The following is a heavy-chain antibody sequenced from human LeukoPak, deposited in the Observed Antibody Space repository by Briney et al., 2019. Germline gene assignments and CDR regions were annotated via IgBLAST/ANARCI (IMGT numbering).Heavy chain of an antibody. CDR2: FDPEDGET. CDR3: ATHADYYGSGT. CDR1: GYTLTELS. J-gene: IGHJ4*02. Sequence: ASVKVSCKVSGYTLTELSMQGVRQAPGKGLEWMGGFDPEDGETIYAQKFQGTVTMTEDTSTDTAYMELSSLRSEDTAVYYCATHADYYGSGTWGQGTLVTVSS. V-gene: IGHV1-24*01. D-gene: IGHD3-10*01.